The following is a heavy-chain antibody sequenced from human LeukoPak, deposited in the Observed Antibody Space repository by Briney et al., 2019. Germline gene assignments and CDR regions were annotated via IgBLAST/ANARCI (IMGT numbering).Heavy chain of an antibody. J-gene: IGHJ3*02. V-gene: IGHV4-61*02. D-gene: IGHD3-22*01. CDR2: ISSSGST. CDR3: ARGPYSYDSLGAFDI. CDR1: GDSISSGDYY. Sequence: SETLSLTCTVSGDSISSGDYYWSWIRQPAGKGLEWIGRISSSGSTNYNPSLKSRVTISVDTSKNQFSLKLSSVTAADTAVYFCARGPYSYDSLGAFDIWGQGTMVTVSS.